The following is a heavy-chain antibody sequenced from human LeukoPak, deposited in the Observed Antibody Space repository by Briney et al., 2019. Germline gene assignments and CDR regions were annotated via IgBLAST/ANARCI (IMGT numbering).Heavy chain of an antibody. CDR2: IYYNENP. CDR1: GVSIYSNNYY. Sequence: SETLSLLCTVSGVSIYSNNYYWPWIRQPPGKGLEFIGSIYYNENPYHNPSLKSRLTISVDTYTPHFPLRLTSVTGADTAIYYCARQLAAGNDAFDIWGQGTVVTVSS. J-gene: IGHJ3*02. V-gene: IGHV4-39*01. CDR3: ARQLAAGNDAFDI. D-gene: IGHD2-15*01.